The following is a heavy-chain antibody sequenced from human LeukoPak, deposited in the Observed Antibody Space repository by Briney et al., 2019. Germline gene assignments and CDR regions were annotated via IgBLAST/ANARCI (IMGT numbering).Heavy chain of an antibody. J-gene: IGHJ4*02. D-gene: IGHD5-18*01. CDR1: GGSISSGSYY. V-gene: IGHV4-61*02. Sequence: KPSETLSLTCTVSGGSISSGSYYWSWIRQPAGKGLEWIGRIYTSGSTNYNPSLKSRVTISVDTSKNQFSLKLSSVTAADTAVYYCARGVDTAMGVGYWGQGTLVTVSS. CDR2: IYTSGST. CDR3: ARGVDTAMGVGY.